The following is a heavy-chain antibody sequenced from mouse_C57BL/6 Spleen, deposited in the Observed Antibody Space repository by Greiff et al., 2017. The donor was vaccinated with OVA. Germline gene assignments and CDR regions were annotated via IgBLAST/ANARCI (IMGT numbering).Heavy chain of an antibody. J-gene: IGHJ2*01. CDR1: GYTFTSYW. CDR2: LDPSDSFT. CDR3: ARSYGYDPYYFDY. D-gene: IGHD2-2*01. Sequence: QVQLQQPGAELVMPGASVKLSCKASGYTFTSYWMHWVKQRPGQGLEWIGELDPSDSFTNYNQKFKGKSTLTVDKSSSTAYMQLSSLTSEDSAVYYCARSYGYDPYYFDYWGQGTTLTVSS. V-gene: IGHV1-69*01.